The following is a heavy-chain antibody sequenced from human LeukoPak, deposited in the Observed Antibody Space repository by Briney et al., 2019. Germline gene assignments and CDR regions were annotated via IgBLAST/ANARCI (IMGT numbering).Heavy chain of an antibody. V-gene: IGHV3-7*01. CDR2: IKNDGGDT. CDR1: GFTFSHYW. D-gene: IGHD2-15*01. J-gene: IGHJ4*02. CDR3: TRLAPGSSRDY. Sequence: GGSLRLSCAASGFTFSHYWMSWVRQSPGKGLEWVATIKNDGGDTLYADSGKGRLTSSRDDAKSSLFLQFHSLRVDDTAVYYCTRLAPGSSRDYWGQGTLVTVSP.